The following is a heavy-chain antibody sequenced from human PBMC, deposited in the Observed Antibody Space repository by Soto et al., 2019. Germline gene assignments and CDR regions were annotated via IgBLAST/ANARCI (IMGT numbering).Heavy chain of an antibody. J-gene: IGHJ5*02. D-gene: IGHD2-15*01. V-gene: IGHV1-69*13. Sequence: SVKVSCKASGGTFSSYAISWVRQAPGQGLEWMGGIITIFGTANYAQKFQGRVTITADESTSTAYMELSSLISEDTAVYYCARAPIRYCSGGSCYATLDPWGQGTLVTVSS. CDR3: ARAPIRYCSGGSCYATLDP. CDR1: GGTFSSYA. CDR2: IITIFGTA.